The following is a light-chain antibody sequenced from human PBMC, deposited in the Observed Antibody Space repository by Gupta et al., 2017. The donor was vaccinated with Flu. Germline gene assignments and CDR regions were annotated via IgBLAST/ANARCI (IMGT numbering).Light chain of an antibody. Sequence: PSSPVSGYTGQSVTISCTGTSSDIGSSHRLCWYQKPPGTAPKLMIFDVSNRPSGVPDRFSGSKSGNTASLTISGLQTEDEADYYCYLYTSSSTFVFGTGTKVTVL. CDR3: YLYTSSSTFV. CDR1: SSDIGSSHR. CDR2: DVS. V-gene: IGLV2-18*01. J-gene: IGLJ1*01.